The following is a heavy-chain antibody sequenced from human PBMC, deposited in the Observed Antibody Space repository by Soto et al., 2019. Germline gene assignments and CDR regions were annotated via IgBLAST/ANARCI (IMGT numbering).Heavy chain of an antibody. Sequence: GESLKISCKGSGYSFTSYWISWVRQMPGKGLEWMGRIDPSDSYTNYSPSFQGHVTISADKSISTAYLQWSSLKASDTAMYYCARYPNPLYYYYGMDVWGQGTTVTVSS. CDR1: GYSFTSYW. V-gene: IGHV5-10-1*01. CDR2: IDPSDSYT. J-gene: IGHJ6*02. CDR3: ARYPNPLYYYYGMDV.